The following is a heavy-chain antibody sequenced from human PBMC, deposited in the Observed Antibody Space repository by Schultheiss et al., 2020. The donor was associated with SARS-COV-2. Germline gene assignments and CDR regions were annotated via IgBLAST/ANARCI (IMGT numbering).Heavy chain of an antibody. CDR2: ISGSGGST. CDR3: AKDEGYGDYLQYFDY. CDR1: GFTFSSYA. D-gene: IGHD4-17*01. Sequence: GGSLRLSCAASGFTFSSYAMSWVRQAPGKGLEWVSGISGSGGSTYYADSVKGRFTISRDNSKNTLYLQMNSLRAEDTAVYYCAKDEGYGDYLQYFDYWGQGTLVTVSS. V-gene: IGHV3-23*01. J-gene: IGHJ4*02.